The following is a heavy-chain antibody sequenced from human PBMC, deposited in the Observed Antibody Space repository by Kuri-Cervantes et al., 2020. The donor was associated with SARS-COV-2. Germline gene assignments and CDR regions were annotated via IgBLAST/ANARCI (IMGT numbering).Heavy chain of an antibody. J-gene: IGHJ5*02. CDR2: INTNTGNS. D-gene: IGHD4-17*01. Sequence: ASVKVSCKASGYTFTSYGISWVRQAPGQGFEWMGWINTNTGNSTYAQGFTGRFVFSLDTSVSTAYLQISSLKAEDTAVYYCARDSGYGDSENWFDPWGQGTLVTVSS. CDR1: GYTFTSYG. CDR3: ARDSGYGDSENWFDP. V-gene: IGHV7-4-1*02.